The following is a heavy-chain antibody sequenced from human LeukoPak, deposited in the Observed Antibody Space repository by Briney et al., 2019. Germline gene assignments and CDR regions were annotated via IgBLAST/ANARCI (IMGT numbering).Heavy chain of an antibody. Sequence: ASVRVSFKASGYTFTSCDINWVRQASGQGLEGMGWVNPNSGNTGYAQKFQGRVTMTRNTSISTAYMELSSLRSEDTAVYYCARGAPQEYCSGGSCPYFDYWGQGTLVPVSS. CDR3: ARGAPQEYCSGGSCPYFDY. V-gene: IGHV1-8*01. CDR2: VNPNSGNT. J-gene: IGHJ4*02. D-gene: IGHD2-15*01. CDR1: GYTFTSCD.